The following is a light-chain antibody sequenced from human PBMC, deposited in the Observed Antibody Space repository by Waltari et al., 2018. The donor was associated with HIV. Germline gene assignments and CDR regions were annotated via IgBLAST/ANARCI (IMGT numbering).Light chain of an antibody. CDR1: QSVSDH. Sequence: DIVLTQSPATLSLSPGERATLPCRTSQSVSDHLAWYQQKPGQAPRLLIYDASSTATGIPVRFSGSGSGTDFTLTISSLEPEDFAVYYCQQRTNWIFGGGTKVEIK. CDR2: DAS. CDR3: QQRTNWI. J-gene: IGKJ4*01. V-gene: IGKV3-11*01.